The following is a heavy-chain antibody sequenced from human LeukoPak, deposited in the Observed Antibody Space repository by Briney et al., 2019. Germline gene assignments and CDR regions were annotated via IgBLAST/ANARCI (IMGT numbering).Heavy chain of an antibody. Sequence: GESLKISCQSSGYSFTSYWIGWVRQMPGKGLEWMGIIYPGDSDTRYSPSFQGQVTISADKSISTAYLQWSSLKASDTAMYYCARHSLEGIAAAGPFDYWGQGTLVTVSS. CDR3: ARHSLEGIAAAGPFDY. J-gene: IGHJ4*02. V-gene: IGHV5-51*01. D-gene: IGHD6-13*01. CDR2: IYPGDSDT. CDR1: GYSFTSYW.